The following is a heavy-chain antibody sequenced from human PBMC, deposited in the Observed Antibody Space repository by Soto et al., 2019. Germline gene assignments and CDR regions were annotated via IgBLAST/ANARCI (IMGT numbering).Heavy chain of an antibody. Sequence: GGSLRLSCAASGFTFSSYGMHWVRQAPGKGLEWVAVISYDGSNKYYADSVKGRFTISRDNSKNTLYLQMNSLRAEDTAVYYCAKVRCSSTSCPRFYYYYYYMEVWGKGTTVTVSS. D-gene: IGHD2-2*01. J-gene: IGHJ6*03. CDR3: AKVRCSSTSCPRFYYYYYYMEV. CDR2: ISYDGSNK. V-gene: IGHV3-30*18. CDR1: GFTFSSYG.